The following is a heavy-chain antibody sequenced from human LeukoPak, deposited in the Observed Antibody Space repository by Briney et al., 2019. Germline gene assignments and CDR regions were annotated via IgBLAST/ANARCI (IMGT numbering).Heavy chain of an antibody. J-gene: IGHJ4*02. D-gene: IGHD2/OR15-2a*01. CDR3: ATSRPGNYFPNY. Sequence: ASVKVSCKASGYTFTSYGISWVRQAPGQGLEWMGWMNPNSGNTGYAQKFQGRVTITRNTSISTAYMELSSLRSEDTAVYYCATSRPGNYFPNYWGQGTLVTVSS. CDR1: GYTFTSYG. V-gene: IGHV1-8*03. CDR2: MNPNSGNT.